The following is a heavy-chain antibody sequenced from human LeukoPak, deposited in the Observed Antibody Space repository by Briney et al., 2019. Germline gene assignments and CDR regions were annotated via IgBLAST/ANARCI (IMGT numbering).Heavy chain of an antibody. D-gene: IGHD3-22*01. CDR3: ARPNITSYYDSRGYDAFDV. CDR2: IYPDDSDA. V-gene: IGHV5-51*01. J-gene: IGHJ3*01. Sequence: GESLKISCKGSGYKFNAYWIAWVRQMPGKGLEWMGIIYPDDSDARYSPSFQGQVTISADKSVSIAYLQWSSLKAADTAMYYCARPNITSYYDSRGYDAFDVWGQGTMVIVSS. CDR1: GYKFNAYW.